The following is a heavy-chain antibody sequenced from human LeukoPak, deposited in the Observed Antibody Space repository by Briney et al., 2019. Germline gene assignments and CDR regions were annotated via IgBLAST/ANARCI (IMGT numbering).Heavy chain of an antibody. J-gene: IGHJ5*02. CDR2: IYTGGST. CDR3: ARGGTTSIVPTS. D-gene: IGHD2-2*01. Sequence: GGSLRLSCAASGFTVSSNYMTWVRQAPGKGLEWVSVIYTGGSTYYADSVKGRFIISRDNSKNTLYLQMNSLRADDTAVYYCARGGTTSIVPTSWGQGTLVTVSS. CDR1: GFTVSSNY. V-gene: IGHV3-53*01.